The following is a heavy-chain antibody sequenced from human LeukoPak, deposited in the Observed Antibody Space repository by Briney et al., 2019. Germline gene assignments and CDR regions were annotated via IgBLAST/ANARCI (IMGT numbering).Heavy chain of an antibody. CDR1: EFTFSSYG. D-gene: IGHD4-17*01. Sequence: PGSSLKLSCAASEFTFSSYGMHWVRQAPGQGLEWVAVIWYDGSNKYYADSVKGRFTISRDNSKNTLYLQMNSLRAEDTAVYYCAKYGYGDYVSWWFDPWGQGSLVTVSS. J-gene: IGHJ5*02. CDR2: IWYDGSNK. CDR3: AKYGYGDYVSWWFDP. V-gene: IGHV3-33*06.